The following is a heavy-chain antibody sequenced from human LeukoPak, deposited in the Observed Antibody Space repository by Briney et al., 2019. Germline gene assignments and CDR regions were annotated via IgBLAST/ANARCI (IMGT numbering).Heavy chain of an antibody. CDR3: ASRSITISGIDLAEYFQH. CDR1: GYTFNHYG. Sequence: SVTVPCKVSGYTFNHYGISWVRQAPGQGLEWMGGIIPIFGTANYAQKFQGRVTITTDESTSTAYMELSSLRSEDTAVYYCASRSITISGIDLAEYFQHWGQGTLVTVSS. CDR2: IIPIFGTA. D-gene: IGHD3-3*01. V-gene: IGHV1-69*05. J-gene: IGHJ1*01.